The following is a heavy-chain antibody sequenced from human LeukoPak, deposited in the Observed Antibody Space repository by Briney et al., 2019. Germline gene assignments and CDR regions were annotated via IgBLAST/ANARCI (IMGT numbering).Heavy chain of an antibody. D-gene: IGHD6-19*01. CDR2: INLDGTEK. CDR3: VTTPRLADY. V-gene: IGHV3-7*01. Sequence: GGSLRLSCAASGFTFSSYWMNWVRQAPGKGLEWVAYINLDGTEKNYVDSVRGRFTISRDNAKNSLYLQMNSLRAEDTAVYYCVTTPRLADYWGQGTLVTVSS. CDR1: GFTFSSYW. J-gene: IGHJ4*02.